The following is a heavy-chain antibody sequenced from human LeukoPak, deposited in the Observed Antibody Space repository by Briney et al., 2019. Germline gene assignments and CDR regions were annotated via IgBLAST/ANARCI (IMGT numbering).Heavy chain of an antibody. D-gene: IGHD2-2*01. Sequence: TGGPLRLSCAASGFTFSSYAMHWVRQASGKGLEWVAVISYDGSNKYYADSVKGRFTISRDNSKNTLYLQMNSLRAEDTAVYYCARVRGEYQLLYYFDYWGQGTLVTVSS. CDR3: ARVRGEYQLLYYFDY. J-gene: IGHJ4*02. V-gene: IGHV3-30-3*01. CDR2: ISYDGSNK. CDR1: GFTFSSYA.